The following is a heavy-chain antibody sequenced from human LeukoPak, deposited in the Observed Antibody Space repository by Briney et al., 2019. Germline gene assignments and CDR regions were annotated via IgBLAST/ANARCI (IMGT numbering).Heavy chain of an antibody. CDR3: ARDGVDYDILTGHYAYYFDY. Sequence: GRSLRLSCAASGFTFGSYGMHWVRQAPGKGLEWVAVISYDGSNKYYADSVKGRFTISRDNAKNSLYLQMNSLRAEDTAVYYCARDGVDYDILTGHYAYYFDYWGQGTLVTVSS. D-gene: IGHD3-9*01. J-gene: IGHJ4*02. CDR1: GFTFGSYG. CDR2: ISYDGSNK. V-gene: IGHV3-30*03.